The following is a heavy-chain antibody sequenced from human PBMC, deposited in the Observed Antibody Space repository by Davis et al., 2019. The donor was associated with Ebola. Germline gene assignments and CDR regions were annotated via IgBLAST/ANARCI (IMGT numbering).Heavy chain of an antibody. CDR1: GFTFSSYG. D-gene: IGHD4-17*01. J-gene: IGHJ2*01. CDR2: IRSDGSNK. CDR3: AKDKTTVTQCWYFDL. V-gene: IGHV3-30*02. Sequence: PGGSLRLSCAASGFTFSSYGMHWVRQAPGKGLEWVAFIRSDGSNKYYADSVKGRFTISRDNSKNTLYLQMNSLRAEDTALYYCAKDKTTVTQCWYFDLWGRGTLVTVSS.